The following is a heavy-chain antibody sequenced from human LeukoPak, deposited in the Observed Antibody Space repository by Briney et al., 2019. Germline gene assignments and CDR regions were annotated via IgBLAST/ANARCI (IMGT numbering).Heavy chain of an antibody. J-gene: IGHJ4*02. D-gene: IGHD2-15*01. CDR2: IIPILGIA. Sequence: SVKVSCKASGGTFSSYAISWVRQAPGQGLEWMGRIIPILGIANYAQKFQGRVTITADKSTSTAYMELSSLRSEDTAVYYCARAYCSGGSCYRNYFDYWGQGTLVSVSS. CDR3: ARAYCSGGSCYRNYFDY. CDR1: GGTFSSYA. V-gene: IGHV1-69*04.